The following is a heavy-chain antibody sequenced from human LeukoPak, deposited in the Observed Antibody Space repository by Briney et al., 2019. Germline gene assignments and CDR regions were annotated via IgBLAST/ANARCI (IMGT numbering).Heavy chain of an antibody. V-gene: IGHV1-24*01. CDR3: ATVPSMVRGVQYFDY. CDR1: GYTLTELS. D-gene: IGHD3-10*01. CDR2: FDPEDGET. J-gene: IGHJ4*02. Sequence: ASVKVSCKVSGYTLTELSMHWVRQAPGKGLEWMGGFDPEDGETIYAQKFQGRVTMTEDTSTDTAYMELGSLRSEDTAVYYCATVPSMVRGVQYFDYWGQGTLVTVSS.